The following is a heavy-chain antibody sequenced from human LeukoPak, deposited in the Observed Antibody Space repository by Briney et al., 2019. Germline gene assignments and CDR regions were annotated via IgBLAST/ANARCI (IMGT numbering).Heavy chain of an antibody. Sequence: SEALSLTCAVYGGSCCCYYWSWIRQCPGKGLEWIAEIDHRVDTNYNPSVKSRVTISVDTSKNQFSLRVRSLSAADTAVYYCARGATISETGYFDFWGQGTLVTVSS. CDR1: GGSCCCYY. CDR2: IDHRVDT. J-gene: IGHJ4*03. CDR3: ARGATISETGYFDF. D-gene: IGHD5-24*01. V-gene: IGHV4-34*01.